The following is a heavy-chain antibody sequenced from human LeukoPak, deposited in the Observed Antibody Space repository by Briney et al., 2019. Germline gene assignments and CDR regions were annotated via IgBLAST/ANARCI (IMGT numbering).Heavy chain of an antibody. CDR2: IDPNSGGT. J-gene: IGHJ2*01. V-gene: IGHV1-2*02. CDR1: VYTFIGNY. CDR3: AIHWGAGWYFDL. Sequence: GASVKVSCKASVYTFIGNYIHWVRQAPGQGLEWMGWIDPNSGGTNYAQKFQGRVTMTRDTSISTAYMELSRLTPDDTAVYYCAIHWGAGWYFDLWGRGTLVSVSS. D-gene: IGHD7-27*01.